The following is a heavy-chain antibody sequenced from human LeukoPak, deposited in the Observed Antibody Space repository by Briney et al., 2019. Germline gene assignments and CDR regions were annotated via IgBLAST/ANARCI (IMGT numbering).Heavy chain of an antibody. V-gene: IGHV3-48*03. CDR2: IGSSGSTV. Sequence: RTGGSLRLSCAASGFTFSAYEMNWVRQAPGKGLEWVSYIGSSGSTVYYADSVKGRFTISRDNAKNSLSLQMSSLRAEDTAVYYCATYLRVTLDYWGQGTLVTVSS. J-gene: IGHJ4*02. D-gene: IGHD2-21*02. CDR1: GFTFSAYE. CDR3: ATYLRVTLDY.